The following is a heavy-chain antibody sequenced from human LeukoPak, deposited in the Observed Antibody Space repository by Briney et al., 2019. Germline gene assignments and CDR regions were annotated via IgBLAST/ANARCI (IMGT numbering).Heavy chain of an antibody. Sequence: PGGSLRLSCAASGFTFSSYAMSWVRQALGKGLEWVSAISGSGGSTYYADSVKGRFTISRDNPKNTLYLQMNSLRAEDTAVYYCAKVQSRGGCYDSSGYEYFDYWGQGTLVTVSS. J-gene: IGHJ4*02. V-gene: IGHV3-23*01. CDR3: AKVQSRGGCYDSSGYEYFDY. CDR2: ISGSGGST. CDR1: GFTFSSYA. D-gene: IGHD3-22*01.